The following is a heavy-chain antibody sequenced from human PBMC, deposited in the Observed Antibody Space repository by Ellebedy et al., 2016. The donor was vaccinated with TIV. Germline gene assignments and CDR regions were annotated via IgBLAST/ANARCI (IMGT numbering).Heavy chain of an antibody. D-gene: IGHD6-19*01. Sequence: SETLSLXXAVSGGSISSSNWWSWVRQPPGKGLEWIGEIYHSGSTNYNPSLKSRVTISVDKSKNQFSLKLSSVTAADTAVYYCATNLGSGWYFIENYFDYWGQGTLVTVSS. J-gene: IGHJ4*02. CDR2: IYHSGST. CDR1: GGSISSSNW. V-gene: IGHV4-4*02. CDR3: ATNLGSGWYFIENYFDY.